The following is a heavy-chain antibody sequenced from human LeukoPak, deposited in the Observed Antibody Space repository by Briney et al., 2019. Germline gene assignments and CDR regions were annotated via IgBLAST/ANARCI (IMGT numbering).Heavy chain of an antibody. CDR2: ISAYNGNT. CDR3: ARDKGDIVVVVAATHGAFDI. CDR1: GYTFTSYD. Sequence: PGASVKVSRKASGYTFTSYDINWVRQAPGQGLEWMGWISAYNGNTNYAQKLQGRVTMTTDTSTSTAYMELRSLRSDDTAVYYCARDKGDIVVVVAATHGAFDIWGQGTMVTVSS. D-gene: IGHD2-15*01. J-gene: IGHJ3*02. V-gene: IGHV1-18*01.